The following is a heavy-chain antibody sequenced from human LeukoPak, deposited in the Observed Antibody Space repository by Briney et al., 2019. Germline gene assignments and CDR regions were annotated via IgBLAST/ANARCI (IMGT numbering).Heavy chain of an antibody. CDR2: IYAGGSDT. CDR3: GRSGHYGTDV. D-gene: IGHD3-10*01. Sequence: GESLKISCTGSGYSFTSYWIAWMRQMPGKGLEWMGIIYAGGSDTRYSPSFQGQVSISVDKSINTAYLQWRSLKASDTAMYYCGRSGHYGTDVWGQGTTVTVSS. J-gene: IGHJ6*02. CDR1: GYSFTSYW. V-gene: IGHV5-51*01.